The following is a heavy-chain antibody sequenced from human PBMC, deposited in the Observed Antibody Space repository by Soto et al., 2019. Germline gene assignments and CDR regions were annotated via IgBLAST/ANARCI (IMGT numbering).Heavy chain of an antibody. Sequence: PGGSLRLSCAASGFTFSSYGMHWVRQAPGKGLEWVAVIWYDGSNKYYADSVKGRFTISRDNSKNTLYLQMNSLRAEDTAVYYCARDGPGTTFYYYYGMDVWGQGTTVTVSS. D-gene: IGHD1-1*01. CDR1: GFTFSSYG. CDR2: IWYDGSNK. J-gene: IGHJ6*02. CDR3: ARDGPGTTFYYYYGMDV. V-gene: IGHV3-33*01.